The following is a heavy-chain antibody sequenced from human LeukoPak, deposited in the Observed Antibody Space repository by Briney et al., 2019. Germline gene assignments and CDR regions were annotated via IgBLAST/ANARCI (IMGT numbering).Heavy chain of an antibody. J-gene: IGHJ6*03. CDR3: ARGGSGSPERPYYYYYYMDV. V-gene: IGHV1-69*06. CDR2: IIPIFGTA. D-gene: IGHD3-10*01. Sequence: GASVKVSCKASGGTFSSYAISWVRQAPGQGLEWMGGIIPIFGTANYAQKFQGRVTITADKSTSTAYMELSSLRSEDTAVYYCARGGSGSPERPYYYYYYMDVWGKGTTVTVSS. CDR1: GGTFSSYA.